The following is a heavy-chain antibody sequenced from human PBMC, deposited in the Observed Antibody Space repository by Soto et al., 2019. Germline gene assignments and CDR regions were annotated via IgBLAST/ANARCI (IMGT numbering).Heavy chain of an antibody. CDR3: ARGSGWPDAFDI. CDR2: INAGNGYT. J-gene: IGHJ3*02. Sequence: ASVKVSCKASGYTFTTHPMQWVRQAPGQRLEWMGWINAGNGYTIYSQKFQDRVTITRDTSASTAYMELSSLRSEDTAVYFCARGSGWPDAFDIWGQGTMVT. CDR1: GYTFTTHP. D-gene: IGHD6-19*01. V-gene: IGHV1-3*01.